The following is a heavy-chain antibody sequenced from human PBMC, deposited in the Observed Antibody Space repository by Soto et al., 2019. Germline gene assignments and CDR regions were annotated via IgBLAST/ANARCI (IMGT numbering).Heavy chain of an antibody. V-gene: IGHV3-49*03. Sequence: GGSLRLSCTASGFTFGDYAMSWFRQAPWKGLEWVGFIRSKAYGGTTEYGASVKGRFTISRDDSKSIAYLQMNSLTTEDTAVYYCTRGTAAAATSWFDPWGQGTLVTVSS. D-gene: IGHD6-13*01. CDR3: TRGTAAAATSWFDP. CDR1: GFTFGDYA. CDR2: IRSKAYGGTT. J-gene: IGHJ5*02.